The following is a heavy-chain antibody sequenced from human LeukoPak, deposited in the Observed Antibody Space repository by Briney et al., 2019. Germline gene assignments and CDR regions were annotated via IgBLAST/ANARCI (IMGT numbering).Heavy chain of an antibody. CDR1: GYTFTSYG. CDR3: ARDRKYYYDSSGYYAFDY. D-gene: IGHD3-22*01. V-gene: IGHV1-18*01. Sequence: ASVKVSCKASGYTFTSYGIRWVRQAPGQGLEWMGWISAYNGNTNYAQKLQGRVTMTTDTSTSTAYMELRSLRSDDTAVYYCARDRKYYYDSSGYYAFDYWGQGTLVTVSS. J-gene: IGHJ4*02. CDR2: ISAYNGNT.